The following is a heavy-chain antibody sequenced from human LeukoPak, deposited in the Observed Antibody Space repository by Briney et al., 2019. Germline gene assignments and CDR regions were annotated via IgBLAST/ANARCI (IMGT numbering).Heavy chain of an antibody. Sequence: GGSLRLSCAGSGFNFSSYSMSWVRQAPGKGLEWVSYISSSGSTIYYADSVKGRFTISRDNAKNSLYLQMNSLRAEDTAVYYCAELGITMIGGVWGQGTMVTVSS. J-gene: IGHJ3*01. CDR3: AELGITMIGGV. CDR1: GFNFSSYS. CDR2: ISSSGSTI. V-gene: IGHV3-48*04. D-gene: IGHD3-10*02.